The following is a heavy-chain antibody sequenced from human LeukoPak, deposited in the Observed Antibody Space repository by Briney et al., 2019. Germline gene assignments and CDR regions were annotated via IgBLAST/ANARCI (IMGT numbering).Heavy chain of an antibody. J-gene: IGHJ6*02. D-gene: IGHD2-21*02. CDR2: IKQDGSDK. CDR1: GFTFSSYW. CDR3: ARVPCDHHKRVQNYYYYYAMDV. V-gene: IGHV3-7*05. Sequence: GGSLRLSGAASGFTFSSYWMTWVRQIPGKGLEWVANIKQDGSDKYYVDSVKGRFTISRDNAKNSLYQQMNSLRAEDTAVYYCARVPCDHHKRVQNYYYYYAMDVWGQGTTVTVSS.